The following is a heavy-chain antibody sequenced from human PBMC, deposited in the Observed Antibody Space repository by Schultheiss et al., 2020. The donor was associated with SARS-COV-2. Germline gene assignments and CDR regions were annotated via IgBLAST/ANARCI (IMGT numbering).Heavy chain of an antibody. CDR2: IYYSGST. V-gene: IGHV4-31*03. D-gene: IGHD3-22*01. CDR1: GGSISSGGYY. J-gene: IGHJ4*02. CDR3: ARDADGPYYYDSSGLS. Sequence: SETLSLTCTVSGGSISSGGYYWSWIRQHPGKGLEWIGYIYYSGSTYYNPSLKSRVTISVDTSKNQFSLKLSSVTAADTAVYYCARDADGPYYYDSSGLSWGQGTLVTVSS.